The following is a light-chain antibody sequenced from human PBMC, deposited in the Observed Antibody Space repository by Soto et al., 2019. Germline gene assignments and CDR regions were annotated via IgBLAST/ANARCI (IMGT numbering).Light chain of an antibody. V-gene: IGLV2-11*01. CDR2: DVS. Sequence: QSVLTQPRSVSGSPGQSVTISCTGTSSDVGAYNFVSWYQHNPGKAPKLMIFDVSARPSGVPDRFSGSKSANTASLTISGLQTEEEADYYCGSYAGPYLPLFGGGTKRTVL. CDR1: SSDVGAYNF. J-gene: IGLJ2*01. CDR3: GSYAGPYLPL.